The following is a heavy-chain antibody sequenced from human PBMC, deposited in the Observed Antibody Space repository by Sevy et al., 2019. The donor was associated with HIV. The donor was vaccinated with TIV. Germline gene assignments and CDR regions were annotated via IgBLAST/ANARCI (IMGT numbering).Heavy chain of an antibody. CDR1: GFTFSSYW. D-gene: IGHD6-13*01. J-gene: IGHJ5*01. Sequence: GGSLRLSCAVSGFTFSSYWMSWVRQAPGKGLEWVANINQDGSEKYYVDSVKGRFTISRDSAKNSVYVQMNSLRDEDSGVYCCGRDRSSSWFDYWGQGTLVTVSS. CDR2: INQDGSEK. V-gene: IGHV3-7*01. CDR3: GRDRSSSWFDY.